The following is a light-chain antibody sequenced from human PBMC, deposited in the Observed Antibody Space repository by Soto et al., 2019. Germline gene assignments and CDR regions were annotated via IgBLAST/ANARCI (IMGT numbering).Light chain of an antibody. J-gene: IGLJ2*01. V-gene: IGLV2-14*01. CDR3: SSYPSSSTVV. CDR1: SSDVGGYNY. Sequence: QSALTQPASVSGSPGQSITISCTGTSSDVGGYNYVSWYQQHPGKAPKLMIYDVSNRPSGVYNRFSGAKSGNTASLTISGRQAEDEADYYCSSYPSSSTVVFGGGTKLTVL. CDR2: DVS.